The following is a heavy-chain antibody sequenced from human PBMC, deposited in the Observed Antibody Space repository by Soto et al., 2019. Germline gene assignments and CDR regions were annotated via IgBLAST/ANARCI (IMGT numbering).Heavy chain of an antibody. V-gene: IGHV3-74*01. CDR1: GFTFSSYW. J-gene: IGHJ6*02. D-gene: IGHD3-9*01. Sequence: GGSLRLSFAASGFTFSSYWMHWVRQAPGKGLVWVSRINSDGSSTSYADSVKGRFTISRDNAKNTLYLQMNSLRAEDTAVYYCARGAYYDILTGYYIPDYYYYGMDVWGQGTTVTVSS. CDR2: INSDGSST. CDR3: ARGAYYDILTGYYIPDYYYYGMDV.